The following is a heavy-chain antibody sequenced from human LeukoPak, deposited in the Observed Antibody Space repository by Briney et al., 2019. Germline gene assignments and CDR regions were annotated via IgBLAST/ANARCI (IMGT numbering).Heavy chain of an antibody. Sequence: TGGSLRLSCAASGFTFSSYAMSWVRQAPGKGLEWASAISGSGGSTYYADSVKGRFTISRDNSKNTLYLQMNSLRAEDTAVYYCVKDRCTNGVCYGSYPWGQGTLVTVSS. CDR2: ISGSGGST. CDR1: GFTFSSYA. J-gene: IGHJ5*02. V-gene: IGHV3-23*01. CDR3: VKDRCTNGVCYGSYP. D-gene: IGHD2-8*01.